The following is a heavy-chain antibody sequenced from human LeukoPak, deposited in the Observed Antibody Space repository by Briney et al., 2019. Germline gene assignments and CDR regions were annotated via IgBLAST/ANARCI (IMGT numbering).Heavy chain of an antibody. CDR1: GFTFSSYS. V-gene: IGHV3-21*01. CDR2: ISSSSSYI. D-gene: IGHD3-16*01. CDR3: ARGPYTYDYVWGRPSGLFDY. J-gene: IGHJ4*02. Sequence: PGGSLRLSCAASGFTFSSYSMNWVRQAPGKGLEWVSSISSSSSYIYYADSVKGRFTISRDNAKNSLYLQMNSLRAEDTAVYYCARGPYTYDYVWGRPSGLFDYWGQGTLVTVSS.